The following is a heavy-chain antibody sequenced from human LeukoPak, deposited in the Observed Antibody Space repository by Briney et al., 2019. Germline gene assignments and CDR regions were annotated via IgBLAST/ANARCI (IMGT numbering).Heavy chain of an antibody. CDR1: GFTFNNYR. V-gene: IGHV3-21*01. Sequence: GGSLRLSCAASGFTFNNYRMIWVRQAPGKGLEWVSSITSSSDKMHYADSVEGRFTISRDNSKNSLYLQMDSLRAEDTAVYYCARGYCGGNSCWDLDNWFDPWGQATLVTVST. D-gene: IGHD2-21*01. CDR2: ITSSSDKM. CDR3: ARGYCGGNSCWDLDNWFDP. J-gene: IGHJ5*02.